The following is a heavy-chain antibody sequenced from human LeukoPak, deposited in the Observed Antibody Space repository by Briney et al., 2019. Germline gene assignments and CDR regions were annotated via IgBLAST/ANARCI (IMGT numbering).Heavy chain of an antibody. CDR3: EREVYDRRGYFGQ. Sequence: ASVKVSCKASGETFTTYGISWVRQAPGEGLQWMGWISVYNGNTNYAQKLQGRVTVTTDRSTSTTSMELRSLRFDDTAIYYCEREVYDRRGYFGQWGQGTLVTVSS. J-gene: IGHJ4*02. D-gene: IGHD3-22*01. CDR1: GETFTTYG. V-gene: IGHV1-18*01. CDR2: ISVYNGNT.